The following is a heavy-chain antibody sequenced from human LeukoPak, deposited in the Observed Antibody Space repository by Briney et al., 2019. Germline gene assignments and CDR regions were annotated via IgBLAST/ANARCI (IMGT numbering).Heavy chain of an antibody. CDR2: IYSGGST. Sequence: GGSLRLSCAASGFTPSSNYMSWVRQAPGKGLEWVSVIYSGGSTYYADSVKGRFTISRHNSKNTLYLQMNSLRAEDTAVYYCARDSLSGSFLYWGQGTLVTVSS. J-gene: IGHJ4*02. CDR3: ARDSLSGSFLY. D-gene: IGHD1-26*01. CDR1: GFTPSSNY. V-gene: IGHV3-53*04.